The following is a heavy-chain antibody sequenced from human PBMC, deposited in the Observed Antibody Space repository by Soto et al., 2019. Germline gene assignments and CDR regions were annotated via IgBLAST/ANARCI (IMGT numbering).Heavy chain of an antibody. V-gene: IGHV1-18*01. D-gene: IGHD2-15*01. CDR2: ISPFYGKT. J-gene: IGHJ3*02. CDR3: ARGNRIEAFDI. CDR1: GGTFSSYA. Sequence: ASVKVSCKASGGTFSSYAISWVRQAPGQGLEWMGWISPFYGKTNYAQKHQGRVTITTDTSTSTAYMELRSLRSDDTAVYYCARGNRIEAFDIWGQGTMVTVS.